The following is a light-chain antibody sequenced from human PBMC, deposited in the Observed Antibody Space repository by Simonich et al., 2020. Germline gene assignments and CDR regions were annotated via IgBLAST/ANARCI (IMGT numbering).Light chain of an antibody. Sequence: NFMLTQPHSVSESPGKTVTISCTRSSGSIASNYVQWYQQRPGSGPTTVIYEDNQRPSGGPDRFSGSIDSSSNSASLTISGLKTEDEADYYCQSYDSSNHVVFGGGTKLTVL. CDR2: EDN. CDR3: QSYDSSNHVV. CDR1: SGSIASNY. V-gene: IGLV6-57*03. J-gene: IGLJ2*01.